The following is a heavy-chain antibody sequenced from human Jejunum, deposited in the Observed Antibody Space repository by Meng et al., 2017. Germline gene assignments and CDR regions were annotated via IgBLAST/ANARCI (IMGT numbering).Heavy chain of an antibody. CDR3: AHSSSSSSFGFDY. CDR2: IYYSGGT. CDR1: GGSVSSAAYY. V-gene: IGHV4-61*08. Sequence: VQVQESGPGLVGPSETLSLTCTVSGGSVSSAAYYWNWIRQPPGKGLEWIGYIYYSGGTTYSPSLNSRVTISIDTAKNQVSLKVSSVTAADTAVYYCAHSSSSSSFGFDYWGQGTLVTVSS. J-gene: IGHJ4*02. D-gene: IGHD6-6*01.